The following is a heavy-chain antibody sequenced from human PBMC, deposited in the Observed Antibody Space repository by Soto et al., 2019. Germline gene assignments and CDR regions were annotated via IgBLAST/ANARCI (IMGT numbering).Heavy chain of an antibody. Sequence: PSETLSLTCTVSGGSISSYYWSWIRQPPGKGLEWIGYIYYSGSTHYNPSLKSRLTISVDTPKNQFTLQLSSVTVADTAVYYCATSYCNACYTDWGQGTQVTVSS. CDR1: GGSISSYY. J-gene: IGHJ4*02. CDR2: IYYSGST. CDR3: ATSYCNACYTD. V-gene: IGHV4-59*01. D-gene: IGHD2-15*01.